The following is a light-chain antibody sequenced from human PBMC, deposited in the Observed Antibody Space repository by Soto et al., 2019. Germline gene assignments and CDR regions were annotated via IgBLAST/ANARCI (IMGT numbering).Light chain of an antibody. V-gene: IGKV3-20*01. CDR2: GAS. Sequence: EIVLTQSPGTLSLSPGERATLSCRASQSVSSSYLAWYQQKPGQAPRLLIYGASSRATGIPDRFSGSGSGTDFTLTISRLEPEDFEVYYCQQYGSSPWTFGQGTQVDIX. CDR3: QQYGSSPWT. CDR1: QSVSSSY. J-gene: IGKJ1*01.